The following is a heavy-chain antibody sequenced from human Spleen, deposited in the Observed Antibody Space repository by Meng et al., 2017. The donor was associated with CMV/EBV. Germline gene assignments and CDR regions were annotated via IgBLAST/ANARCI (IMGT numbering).Heavy chain of an antibody. J-gene: IGHJ6*02. V-gene: IGHV3-21*01. D-gene: IGHD6-6*01. CDR2: ISSSSSYI. Sequence: GESLKISCVVSDFNLSNYWMAWVRQAPGKGLEWVSSISSSSSYIYYADSVKGRFTISRDNAKNSLYLQMNSLRAEDTAVYYCARDLDSSSHYYYYGMDVWGQGTTVTVSS. CDR3: ARDLDSSSHYYYYGMDV. CDR1: DFNLSNYW.